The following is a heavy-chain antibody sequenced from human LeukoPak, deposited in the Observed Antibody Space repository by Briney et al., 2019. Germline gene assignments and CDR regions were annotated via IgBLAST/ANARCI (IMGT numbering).Heavy chain of an antibody. D-gene: IGHD6-13*01. V-gene: IGHV1-69*05. Sequence: ASVKVSCKASGGTFSSYAISWVRQAPGQGLEWMGGIIPIFGTANYAQKFQGRVAMTRDTSTSTVYMELSSLRSEDTAVYYCARGGVYSSSWYEVDDYWGQGTLVTVSS. J-gene: IGHJ4*02. CDR2: IIPIFGTA. CDR1: GGTFSSYA. CDR3: ARGGVYSSSWYEVDDY.